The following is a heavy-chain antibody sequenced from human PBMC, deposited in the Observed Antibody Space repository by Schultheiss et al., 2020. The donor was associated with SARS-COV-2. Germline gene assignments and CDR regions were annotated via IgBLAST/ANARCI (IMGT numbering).Heavy chain of an antibody. CDR3: ARDVRYFDWLFDWYFDL. J-gene: IGHJ2*01. D-gene: IGHD3-9*01. V-gene: IGHV3-23*01. Sequence: GGSLRLSCAASGFTFSSYGMHWVRQAPGKGLEWVSAISGSGGSTYYADSVKGRFTISRDNSKNTLYLQMNSLRAEDTAVYYCARDVRYFDWLFDWYFDLWGRGTLVTVSS. CDR2: ISGSGGST. CDR1: GFTFSSYG.